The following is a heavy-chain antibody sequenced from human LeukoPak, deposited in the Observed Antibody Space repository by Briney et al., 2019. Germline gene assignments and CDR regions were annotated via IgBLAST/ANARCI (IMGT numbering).Heavy chain of an antibody. Sequence: PSETLSLTCTVSGGSISTSNYYWGWIRQPPGKGLEWIGNIFYSGSTYYSPSVKSRVTISLDTSRNQFSLKLSSVTAADTAVYYCARSSMAGSHHTYYYYYMDVWGKGTTVTVSS. D-gene: IGHD6-19*01. CDR3: ARSSMAGSHHTYYYYYMDV. J-gene: IGHJ6*03. CDR1: GGSISTSNYY. CDR2: IFYSGST. V-gene: IGHV4-39*07.